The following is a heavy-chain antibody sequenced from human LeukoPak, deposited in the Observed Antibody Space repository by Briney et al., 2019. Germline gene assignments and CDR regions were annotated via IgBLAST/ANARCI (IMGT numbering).Heavy chain of an antibody. J-gene: IGHJ4*02. Sequence: SESLSLTCTVSGGSISSYYWSWIRQPPGKGLEWIGYIYYSGSTNYNPSLKSRVTISVDTSKNQFSLKLSSVTAADTAVYYCARVTSFTKGFDYWGQGTLATVSS. CDR2: IYYSGST. V-gene: IGHV4-59*01. CDR3: ARVTSFTKGFDY. CDR1: GGSISSYY. D-gene: IGHD1-1*01.